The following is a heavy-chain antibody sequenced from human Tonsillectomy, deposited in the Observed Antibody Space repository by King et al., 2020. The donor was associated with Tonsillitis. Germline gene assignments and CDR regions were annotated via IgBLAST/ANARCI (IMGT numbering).Heavy chain of an antibody. Sequence: QLQESGPGLVKPSETLSLTCAVSGDSIRYTCWGWVRQPPGKGLEWIGYLCNSGTTNYNSSLKSRITMSLDTSKNQFSLKLNSVTAADTAVYYCARDNRGSLDYWGQGALVTVSS. V-gene: IGHV4-59*01. CDR1: GDSIRYTC. CDR2: LCNSGTT. J-gene: IGHJ4*02. D-gene: IGHD7-27*01. CDR3: ARDNRGSLDY.